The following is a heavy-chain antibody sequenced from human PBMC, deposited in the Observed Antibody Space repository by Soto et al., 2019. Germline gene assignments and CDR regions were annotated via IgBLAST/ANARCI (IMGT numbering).Heavy chain of an antibody. J-gene: IGHJ3*02. CDR1: GFTFSNAW. CDR3: TTNPTMIVVENAFDI. D-gene: IGHD3-22*01. Sequence: PGGSLRLSCAASGFTFSNAWMNWVRQAPGKGLEWVGRIKSKTDGGTTDYAAPVKGRFTISRDDSKNTLYLQMNSLKTEDTAVYYCTTNPTMIVVENAFDIWGQGTMVTVSS. CDR2: IKSKTDGGTT. V-gene: IGHV3-15*07.